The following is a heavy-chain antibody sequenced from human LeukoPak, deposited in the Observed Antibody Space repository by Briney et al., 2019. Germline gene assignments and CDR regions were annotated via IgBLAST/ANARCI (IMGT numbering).Heavy chain of an antibody. J-gene: IGHJ4*02. D-gene: IGHD6-13*01. CDR3: AKDSSSWYDFDH. CDR1: GGSISSSSYY. CDR2: IYYSGST. Sequence: SETLSLTCTVSGGSISSSSYYWGWIRQPPGKGLEWIGSIYYSGSTYYNPSLKSRVTISVDTSKNQFSLKLSSVTAADTAVYYCAKDSSSWYDFDHWGQGTLVTVSS. V-gene: IGHV4-39*01.